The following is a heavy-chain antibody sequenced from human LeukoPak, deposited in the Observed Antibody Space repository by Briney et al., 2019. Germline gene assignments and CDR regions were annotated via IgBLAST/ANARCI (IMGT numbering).Heavy chain of an antibody. D-gene: IGHD6-19*01. CDR1: GYSFTDYW. V-gene: IGHV5-51*01. J-gene: IGHJ3*02. CDR3: ARPNVAGTGYGAFDI. CDR2: IYPADSDT. Sequence: GESLKISCKASGYSFTDYWIGWVRQMPGKGVEWMVIIYPADSDTRYSPSFQGQVTISADKSISTAYLQWSSLKASDTAMYYCARPNVAGTGYGAFDIWGQGTMVTVSS.